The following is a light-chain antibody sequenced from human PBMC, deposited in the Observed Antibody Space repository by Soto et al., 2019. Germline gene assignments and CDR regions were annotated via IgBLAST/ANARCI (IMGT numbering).Light chain of an antibody. Sequence: QSVLTQQPSVSGAPGQRVTISCTGSRSNIGACYDVHWYQQIPGAAPKLLIYGNSNRPSGVPDRFSGSKSGTSASLAITGLQAEDEADYYCQSYDASLSGDVVFGGGTKLPFL. CDR3: QSYDASLSGDVV. CDR2: GNS. J-gene: IGLJ2*01. V-gene: IGLV1-40*01. CDR1: RSNIGACYD.